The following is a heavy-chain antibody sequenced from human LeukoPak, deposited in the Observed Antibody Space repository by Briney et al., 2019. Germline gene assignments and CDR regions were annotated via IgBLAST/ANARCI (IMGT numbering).Heavy chain of an antibody. CDR1: GGSISSYY. CDR2: IYYSGST. J-gene: IGHJ4*02. Sequence: SETLSLTCTVSGGSISSYYWSWIRQPPGKGLEWIGYIYYSGSTNYNPSLKSRVTISVDTSKNQFSLKLSSVTAADTAVYYCARHKNLGFDYWGQGTLVTVSS. CDR3: ARHKNLGFDY. D-gene: IGHD1-14*01. V-gene: IGHV4-59*08.